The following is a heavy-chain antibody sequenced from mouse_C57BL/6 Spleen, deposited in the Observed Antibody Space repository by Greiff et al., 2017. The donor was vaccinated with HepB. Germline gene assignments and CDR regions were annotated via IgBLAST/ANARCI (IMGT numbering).Heavy chain of an antibody. CDR2: IDPEDGDT. D-gene: IGHD2-2*01. J-gene: IGHJ1*03. CDR3: TTGLPSYWYFDV. CDR1: GFNIKDYY. V-gene: IGHV14-1*01. Sequence: VQLQQSGAELVRPGASVKLSCTASGFNIKDYYMHWVKQRPEQGLEWIGRIDPEDGDTEYAPKFQGKATMTADTSSNTAYLQLSSLTSEDTAVYYCTTGLPSYWYFDVWGIGTTVTVSS.